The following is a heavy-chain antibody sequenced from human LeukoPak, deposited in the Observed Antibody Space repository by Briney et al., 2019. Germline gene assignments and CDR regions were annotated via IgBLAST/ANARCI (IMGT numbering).Heavy chain of an antibody. CDR3: ARVRNYYGSGSYRYYYMDV. J-gene: IGHJ6*03. D-gene: IGHD3-10*01. CDR1: GGSFSGYY. Sequence: SETLSLTCAVYGGSFSGYYWSRIRQPPGKGLEWIGEINHSGSTNYNPSLKSRVTISVDTSKNQFSLKLSSVTAADTAVYYCARVRNYYGSGSYRYYYMDVWGKGTTVTVSS. CDR2: INHSGST. V-gene: IGHV4-34*01.